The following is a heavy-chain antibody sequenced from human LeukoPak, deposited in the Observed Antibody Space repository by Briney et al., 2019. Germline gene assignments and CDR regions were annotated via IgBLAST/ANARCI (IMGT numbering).Heavy chain of an antibody. CDR1: GGSISSSSYY. D-gene: IGHD3-3*01. Sequence: SETLSLTCTVSGGSISSSSYYWGWIRQPPGKGLEWIGSIYYSGSTYYNPSLKSRVTISVDTSKNQFSLKLSSVTAADTAVYYCARNAPGGYYDFWSGYPIPYYFDYWGQGTLVTVSS. J-gene: IGHJ4*02. CDR2: IYYSGST. CDR3: ARNAPGGYYDFWSGYPIPYYFDY. V-gene: IGHV4-39*01.